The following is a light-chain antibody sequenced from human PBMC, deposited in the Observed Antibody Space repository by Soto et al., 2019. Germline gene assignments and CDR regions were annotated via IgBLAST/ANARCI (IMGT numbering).Light chain of an antibody. CDR1: QSVSSN. CDR3: QQYNNWPPWT. Sequence: ELVMTQSPATLSGSPGERATLSCRASQSVSSNLAWYQQKPGQAPRLLIYGASTRATGIPARFSGSGSGTEFTLTISSLQAEDFAVYYCQQYNNWPPWTFGQGTKVDIK. V-gene: IGKV3-15*01. J-gene: IGKJ1*01. CDR2: GAS.